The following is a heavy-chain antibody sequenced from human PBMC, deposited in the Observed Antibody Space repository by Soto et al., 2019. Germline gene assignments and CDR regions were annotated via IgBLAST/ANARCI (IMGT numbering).Heavy chain of an antibody. V-gene: IGHV4-31*03. J-gene: IGHJ5*02. Sequence: PSETLSLTCTVSGGSISSGGYYWSWIRQHPGKGLEWIGYIYYSGSTYYNPSLKSRVTISVDTSKNQFSLKLSSVTAADTAVYYCARGHDYSNWFDPWGQGTLVTAPQ. D-gene: IGHD4-4*01. CDR1: GGSISSGGYY. CDR3: ARGHDYSNWFDP. CDR2: IYYSGST.